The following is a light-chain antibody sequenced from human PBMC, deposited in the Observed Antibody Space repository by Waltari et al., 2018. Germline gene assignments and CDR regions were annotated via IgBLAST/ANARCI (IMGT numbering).Light chain of an antibody. Sequence: QSVLTQPPSVSGAPGQRVTISCTGNSSNIGAGYDVHWYQQLPETAPKLLVYTKNHRPCGVPDLFSGAKSGTSASLAITGLQAEDEAHYHCQSYDNSLSGVVFGGGTKLTVL. CDR3: QSYDNSLSGVV. CDR2: TKN. CDR1: SSNIGAGYD. J-gene: IGLJ2*01. V-gene: IGLV1-40*01.